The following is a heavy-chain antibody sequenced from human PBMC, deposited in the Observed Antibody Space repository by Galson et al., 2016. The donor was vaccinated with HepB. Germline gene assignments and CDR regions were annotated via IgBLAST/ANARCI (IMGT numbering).Heavy chain of an antibody. CDR2: IYWDDDK. Sequence: PALVKPTQALTLTCTFSAFSLSTSGEGVGWIRQPPGKALEWLALIYWDDDKRYSPSLKSRLTITKDTSKNQVVLTMTNMDPVDTATYYCAHRRDYESPFDYWGQGTLVTVSS. V-gene: IGHV2-5*02. CDR1: AFSLSTSGEG. D-gene: IGHD3-22*01. J-gene: IGHJ4*02. CDR3: AHRRDYESPFDY.